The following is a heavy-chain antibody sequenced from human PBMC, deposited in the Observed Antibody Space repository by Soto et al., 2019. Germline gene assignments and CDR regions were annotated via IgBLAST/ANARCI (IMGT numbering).Heavy chain of an antibody. Sequence: QVQLVESGGGVVQPGRSLRLSCAASGFTFSSYAMHWVRQAPGKGLEWVAVISNDGNKKDYADSVKGRFITSRDNSKNTLDLQMSSLRAEDTAVYYCARRLDGSGSYYRWFDPWGQGTLVTVSS. CDR2: ISNDGNKK. CDR3: ARRLDGSGSYYRWFDP. V-gene: IGHV3-30-3*01. CDR1: GFTFSSYA. D-gene: IGHD3-10*01. J-gene: IGHJ5*02.